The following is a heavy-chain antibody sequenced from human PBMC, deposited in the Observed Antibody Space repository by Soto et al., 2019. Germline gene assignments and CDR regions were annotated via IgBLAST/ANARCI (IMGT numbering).Heavy chain of an antibody. V-gene: IGHV4-59*08. CDR2: VHYSGST. CDR3: ARTYGSGSYSTFDF. D-gene: IGHD3-10*01. CDR1: GGSMSSFY. Sequence: SETLSLTCTVSGGSMSSFYWNWFRQPPGRGLEWIGYVHYSGSTNYNPSLKSRVTISVDTSKNQFSLKLSSVTAADTAVYYCARTYGSGSYSTFDFWGQGTLVTVSS. J-gene: IGHJ4*02.